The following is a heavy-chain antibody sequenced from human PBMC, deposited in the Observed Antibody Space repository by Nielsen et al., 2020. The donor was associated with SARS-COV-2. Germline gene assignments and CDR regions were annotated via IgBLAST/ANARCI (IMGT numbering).Heavy chain of an antibody. D-gene: IGHD3-3*01. V-gene: IGHV3-48*01. CDR2: ISSGSSTI. Sequence: GGSLRLSCAASGFTFSSYSMNWVRQAPGKGLEWVSYISSGSSTIYYADSVRGRFTISRDNAKNSLYLQMNSLRAEDMAVYYCARGRYYDFWSGYYYFDYWGQGTLVTVSS. J-gene: IGHJ4*02. CDR1: GFTFSSYS. CDR3: ARGRYYDFWSGYYYFDY.